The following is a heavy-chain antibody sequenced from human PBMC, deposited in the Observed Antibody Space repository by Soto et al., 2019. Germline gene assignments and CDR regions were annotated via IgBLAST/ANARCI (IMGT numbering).Heavy chain of an antibody. CDR2: IYPRDSDT. D-gene: IGHD6-13*01. CDR3: VRHSGKIEPSVCTRSFDY. Sequence: GESLKISCEASGYTFTNYWIGWVRQMPGTGLEWMGIIYPRDSDTRYSPSFQDQVTMSVDKSIGTAYLQWSSLKASHTAMYYCVRHSGKIEPSVCTRSFDYWGQGTLVTVSS. CDR1: GYTFTNYW. V-gene: IGHV5-51*01. J-gene: IGHJ4*02.